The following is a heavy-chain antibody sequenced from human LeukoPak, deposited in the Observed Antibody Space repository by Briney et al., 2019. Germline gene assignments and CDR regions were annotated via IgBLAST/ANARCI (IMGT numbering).Heavy chain of an antibody. CDR1: GGTFSSYA. CDR2: IIPIYGSP. D-gene: IGHD3-22*01. Sequence: SVKVSCKASGGTFSSYAINWVRQAPGQGLEWMGGIIPIYGSPSYAQRFQGRVTITSDESARTVYMELSSLRSEDTAVYYCAGFFYDNSHDAFDLWGQGTMVTVSS. J-gene: IGHJ3*01. CDR3: AGFFYDNSHDAFDL. V-gene: IGHV1-69*01.